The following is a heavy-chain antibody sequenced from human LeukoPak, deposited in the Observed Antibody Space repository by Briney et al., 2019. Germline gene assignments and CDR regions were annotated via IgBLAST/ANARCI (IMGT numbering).Heavy chain of an antibody. D-gene: IGHD3-22*01. CDR2: IYYSGST. CDR3: ARVWSDSSGYYIYYFDY. J-gene: IGHJ4*02. Sequence: SETLSHTCTVSGGSISSYYWSWIRQPPGKGLECIGYIYYSGSTNYNPSLKSRVTISVDTSKNPFSLKLSSVTAADTAVYYCARVWSDSSGYYIYYFDYWGQGTLVTVSS. CDR1: GGSISSYY. V-gene: IGHV4-59*01.